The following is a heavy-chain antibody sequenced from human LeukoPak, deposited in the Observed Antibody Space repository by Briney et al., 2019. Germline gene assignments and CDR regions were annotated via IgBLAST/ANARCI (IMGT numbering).Heavy chain of an antibody. CDR2: IYYNGST. CDR1: GGSISGYY. CDR3: ARIRRYDYDGFRPGWVYWYFDV. J-gene: IGHJ2*01. Sequence: PSETLSLTCSVSGGSISGYYWSWIRQPPGKGPEWIGFIYYNGSTNYNPPLKSRITISVDTSKNQFSLKLNSVTAADTAIFYCARIRRYDYDGFRPGWVYWYFDVWGRGTLVTVSS. D-gene: IGHD4-23*01. V-gene: IGHV4-59*01.